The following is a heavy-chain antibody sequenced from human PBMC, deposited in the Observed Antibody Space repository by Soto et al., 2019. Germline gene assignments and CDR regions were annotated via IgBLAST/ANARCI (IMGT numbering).Heavy chain of an antibody. D-gene: IGHD3-10*01. J-gene: IGHJ6*02. CDR3: ARNMDYYYGPGSGNGHGF. CDR2: INPKFGDT. V-gene: IGHV1-2*02. Sequence: QVQLVQSGAEVKEPGDSVRVSCEASGYTFTAYYIHWVRQAPGQGLEWMGWINPKFGDTTYAQDFQGRVSITRHMSTSTVYMELSRLTSDDTAIYYCARNMDYYYGPGSGNGHGFWGQGTTVTVFS. CDR1: GYTFTAYY.